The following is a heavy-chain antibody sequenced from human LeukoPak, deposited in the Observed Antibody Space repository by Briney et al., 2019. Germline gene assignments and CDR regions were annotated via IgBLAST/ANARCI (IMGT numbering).Heavy chain of an antibody. D-gene: IGHD2-2*01. V-gene: IGHV3-7*01. CDR3: ARDLNLRHSDIVVVPEFDP. CDR2: IKQDGSEK. Sequence: GGSLRLSCAASGFTFSSYWMSWVRQAPGKGLEWVANIKQDGSEKYYVDSVKGRFTISRDNAKNSLYLQMNSLRAEDTAVYYCARDLNLRHSDIVVVPEFDPWGQGTLVTVSS. J-gene: IGHJ5*02. CDR1: GFTFSSYW.